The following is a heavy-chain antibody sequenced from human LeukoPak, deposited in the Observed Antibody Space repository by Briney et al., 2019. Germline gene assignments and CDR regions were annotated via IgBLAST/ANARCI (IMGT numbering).Heavy chain of an antibody. CDR1: GGSISSYY. Sequence: PSETLSLTCTVSGGSISSYYWSWIRQPPGKGLEWIWYIYYSGSTNYNPSLKSRVTISVDTSKNQFSLKLSSVTAADTAVYYCARSPPVPSIAAAGSSWTRYFDYWGQGTLVTVSS. CDR2: IYYSGST. D-gene: IGHD6-13*01. V-gene: IGHV4-59*01. CDR3: ARSPPVPSIAAAGSSWTRYFDY. J-gene: IGHJ4*02.